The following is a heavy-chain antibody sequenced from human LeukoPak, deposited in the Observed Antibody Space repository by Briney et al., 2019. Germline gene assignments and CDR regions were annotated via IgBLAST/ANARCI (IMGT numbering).Heavy chain of an antibody. CDR1: GGSISSSSYY. CDR2: IYYSGST. D-gene: IGHD3-22*01. V-gene: IGHV4-39*02. Sequence: SETLSLTCTASGGSISSSSYYWGWIRQPPGKGLEWIGSIYYSGSTYYNPSLKSRVTISVDTSKNQFSLKLSSVTAADTAVYYCAREPVHYYDSSGYYYGEDYWGQGTLVTVSS. J-gene: IGHJ4*02. CDR3: AREPVHYYDSSGYYYGEDY.